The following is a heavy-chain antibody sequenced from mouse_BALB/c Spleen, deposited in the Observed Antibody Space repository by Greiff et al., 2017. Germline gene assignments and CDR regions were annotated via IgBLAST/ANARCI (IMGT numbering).Heavy chain of an antibody. CDR3: ARDYYGSSYGRRGAMDY. V-gene: IGHV1-14*01. CDR1: GYTFTSYV. D-gene: IGHD1-1*01. Sequence: VQLQQSGPELVKPGASVKMSCKASGYTFTSYVMHWVKQKPGQGLEWIGYINPYNDGTKYNEKFKGKATLTSDKSSSTAYMELSSLTSEDSAVYYCARDYYGSSYGRRGAMDYWGQGTSVTVSS. CDR2: INPYNDGT. J-gene: IGHJ4*01.